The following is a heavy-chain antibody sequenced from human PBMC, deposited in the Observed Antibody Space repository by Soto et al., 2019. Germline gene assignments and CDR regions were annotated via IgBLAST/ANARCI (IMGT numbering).Heavy chain of an antibody. Sequence: GGSLRLSCAASGFTFSDYGMNWVRQAPGKGLEWVSYLTGSSSPIYYADSVRGRFTISRDNAKNSLYLQMNSLRVEDTAVYFCARRQYSNDAFDIWGQGTLVTVSS. V-gene: IGHV3-48*01. D-gene: IGHD2-15*01. CDR2: LTGSSSPI. J-gene: IGHJ3*02. CDR3: ARRQYSNDAFDI. CDR1: GFTFSDYG.